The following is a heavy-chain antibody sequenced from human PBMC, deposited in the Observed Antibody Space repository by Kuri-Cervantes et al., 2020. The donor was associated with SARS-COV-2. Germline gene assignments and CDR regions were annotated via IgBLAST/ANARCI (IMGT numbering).Heavy chain of an antibody. Sequence: GESLKISCAASGFTFSSYGMHWVRQAPGKGLEWVAFIRYDGSNKYYADSVKGRFTISRDNAKNSLYLQMNSLRAEDTAVDYCARTLRYFDWLANFDYWGQGTLVTVSS. V-gene: IGHV3-30*02. D-gene: IGHD3-9*01. J-gene: IGHJ4*02. CDR3: ARTLRYFDWLANFDY. CDR2: IRYDGSNK. CDR1: GFTFSSYG.